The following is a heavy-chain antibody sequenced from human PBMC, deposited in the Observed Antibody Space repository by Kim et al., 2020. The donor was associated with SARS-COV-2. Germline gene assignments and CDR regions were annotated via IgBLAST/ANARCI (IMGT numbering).Heavy chain of an antibody. J-gene: IGHJ4*02. V-gene: IGHV3-23*01. Sequence: GGSLRLSCAASGFTFSNYAMRWVRQAPGKGLEWVSGISGSSGGSTYYADSVKGRFTISRDNSKNTLYLQMNSLRAEDTAVYYCAKDLGAFDYWGQGTLVT. CDR2: ISGSSGGST. CDR3: AKDLGAFDY. CDR1: GFTFSNYA.